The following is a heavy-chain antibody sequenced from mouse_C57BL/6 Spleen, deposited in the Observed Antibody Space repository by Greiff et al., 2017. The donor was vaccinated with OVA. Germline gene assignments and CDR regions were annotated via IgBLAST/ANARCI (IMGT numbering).Heavy chain of an antibody. V-gene: IGHV5-17*01. CDR3: ARAYYGSSYKYFDV. J-gene: IGHJ1*03. CDR1: GFTFSDYG. Sequence: EVKLMESGGGLVKPGGSLKLSCAASGFTFSDYGMHWVRQAPEKGLEWVAYISSGSSTIYYADTVKGRFTISRDNAKNTLFLQMTSLRSEDTAMYYCARAYYGSSYKYFDVWGTGTTVTVSS. D-gene: IGHD1-1*01. CDR2: ISSGSSTI.